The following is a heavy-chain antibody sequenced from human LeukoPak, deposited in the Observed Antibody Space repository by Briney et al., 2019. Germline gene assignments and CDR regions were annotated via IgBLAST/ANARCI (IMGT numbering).Heavy chain of an antibody. CDR1: GGSISSGSYY. CDR3: ARDASVWAIFDY. J-gene: IGHJ4*02. CDR2: IYTSGST. V-gene: IGHV4-61*02. D-gene: IGHD3-16*01. Sequence: SQTLSLTCTVSGGSISSGSYYWSWLRQPAGKGLEWIGRIYTSGSTNYNPSLKSRVTISVDTSKNQFSLKLSSVTAADTAVYYCARDASVWAIFDYWGQGTLVTVSS.